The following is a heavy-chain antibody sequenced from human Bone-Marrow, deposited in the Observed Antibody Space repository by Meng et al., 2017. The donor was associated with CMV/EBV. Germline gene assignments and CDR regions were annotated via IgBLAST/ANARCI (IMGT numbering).Heavy chain of an antibody. CDR1: GFDFENYW. CDR3: AANDFWIGYYYYYDMDV. Sequence: GESLKISCAASGFDFENYWMTWVRQAPGKGLQWVANIKQDGSEKNYVDSVKGRFTISRDNAKKSLYLQMDSLRAEDTAIYYCAANDFWIGYYYYYDMDVWGQGTTVTGSS. CDR2: IKQDGSEK. V-gene: IGHV3-7*01. D-gene: IGHD3/OR15-3a*01. J-gene: IGHJ6*02.